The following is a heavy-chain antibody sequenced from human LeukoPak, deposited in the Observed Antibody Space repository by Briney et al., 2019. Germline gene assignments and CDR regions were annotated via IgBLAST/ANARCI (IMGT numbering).Heavy chain of an antibody. V-gene: IGHV5-51*01. CDR3: ARHRISDYDSGVSWCDP. J-gene: IGHJ5*02. CDR1: GYSFTSHW. CDR2: IYPGDSNT. D-gene: IGHD5-12*01. Sequence: GESLKISCQGSGYSFTSHWIGWVRQMPGRGLEYMGFIYPGDSNTRYNPSFQGQVTISADKSISTAYLQWSSLKASDTAMYYCARHRISDYDSGVSWCDPWGQGTLVTVSS.